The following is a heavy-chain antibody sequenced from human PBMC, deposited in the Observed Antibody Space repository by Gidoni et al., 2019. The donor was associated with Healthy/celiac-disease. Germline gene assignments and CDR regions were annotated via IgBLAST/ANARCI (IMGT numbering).Heavy chain of an antibody. J-gene: IGHJ4*02. D-gene: IGHD3-10*01. CDR2: IYYSGST. CDR3: ARAPPWGFGELFFDY. V-gene: IGHV4-39*07. Sequence: QLQLQESGPGLVKPSETLSLTCTVSGGSISSSSYYWGWIRQPPGKGLEWIGSIYYSGSTYYNPSLKSRVTISVDTSKNQFSLKLSSVTAADTAVYYCARAPPWGFGELFFDYWGQGTLVTVSS. CDR1: GGSISSSSYY.